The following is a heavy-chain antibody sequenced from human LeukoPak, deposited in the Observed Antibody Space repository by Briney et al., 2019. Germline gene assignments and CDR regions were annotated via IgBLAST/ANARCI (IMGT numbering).Heavy chain of an antibody. CDR2: IDTSGNT. CDR3: ARVGGAAAGRGGSYFYYCMDV. J-gene: IGHJ6*03. V-gene: IGHV4-4*07. Sequence: SETLSLTCTVSGGSISSYYWGWIRQPAGKGLEWIGLIDTSGNTNNNPSLKSRVTMSVDMSKNQFSLKLRSVTAADTAVYYCARVGGAAAGRGGSYFYYCMDVWGKGTTVTVSS. CDR1: GGSISSYY. D-gene: IGHD6-13*01.